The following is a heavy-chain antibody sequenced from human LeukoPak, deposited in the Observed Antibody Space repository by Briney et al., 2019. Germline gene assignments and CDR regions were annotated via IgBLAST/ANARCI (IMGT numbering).Heavy chain of an antibody. CDR2: IYYSGST. CDR3: ARARGYSYGYGNDY. Sequence: SGTLSLTCTVSGGSISSYYWSWVRQPPGKGLEWVGYIYYSGSTNCNPSLKSRVTISVDTSKNQFSLKLSSVTAADTAVYYCARARGYSYGYGNDYWGQGTLVTVSS. CDR1: GGSISSYY. J-gene: IGHJ4*02. V-gene: IGHV4-59*01. D-gene: IGHD5-18*01.